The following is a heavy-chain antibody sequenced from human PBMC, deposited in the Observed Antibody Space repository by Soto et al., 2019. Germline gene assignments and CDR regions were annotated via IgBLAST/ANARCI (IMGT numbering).Heavy chain of an antibody. CDR2: IYWDDDK. V-gene: IGHV2-5*02. CDR3: AHLLGGCSSKGCSPLRYDY. J-gene: IGHJ4*02. Sequence: QITLKESGPTLVKPTQTLTLTCTFSGFSLDTTGVGVGWIRQPPGKALEWLALIYWDDDKRYSPSLKSRLTITKDTSKNQEVLAMTDMDPVDTATYYCAHLLGGCSSKGCSPLRYDYWGQGILVTVSS. D-gene: IGHD2-2*01. CDR1: GFSLDTTGVG.